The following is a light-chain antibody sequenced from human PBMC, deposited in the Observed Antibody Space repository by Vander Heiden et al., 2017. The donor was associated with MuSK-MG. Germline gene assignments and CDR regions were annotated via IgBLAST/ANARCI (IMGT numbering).Light chain of an antibody. Sequence: QPALTQSAAVSGSPGQSIPISCPGTKSDIGGYNYVPWSQPRPGMAPRLLIFDVNSRPADISSRFSGSKSGNTASLRIAGLQADDEADYFCASYSDTPTVVFGGGTRLTVL. J-gene: IGLJ2*01. CDR1: KSDIGGYNY. CDR3: ASYSDTPTVV. V-gene: IGLV2-14*01. CDR2: DVN.